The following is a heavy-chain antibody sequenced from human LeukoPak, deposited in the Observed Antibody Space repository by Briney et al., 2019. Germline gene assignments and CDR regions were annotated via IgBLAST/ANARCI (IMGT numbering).Heavy chain of an antibody. CDR1: GYTFISYH. CDR3: ARESPPHRWFDP. V-gene: IGHV1-46*01. CDR2: INPSGGST. Sequence: GASVKVSCKASGYTFISYHIHWVRQAPGQGLEWMGIINPSGGSTSYAQKFQGRVTMTRDTSTSTVYMELSSLRSEDTAVYFCARESPPHRWFDPWGQGTLVTVSS. J-gene: IGHJ5*02.